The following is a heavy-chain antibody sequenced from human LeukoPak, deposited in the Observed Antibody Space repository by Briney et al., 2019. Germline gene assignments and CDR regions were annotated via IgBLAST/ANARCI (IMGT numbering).Heavy chain of an antibody. D-gene: IGHD3-10*01. CDR3: ASDGAKFGALTYYYYYMDV. CDR2: VSGGGGST. CDR1: GLTFSSYA. J-gene: IGHJ6*03. V-gene: IGHV3-23*01. Sequence: GGSLRLSCAFSGLTFSSYAMTWVRQAPGKGLEWVSAVSGGGGSTYYADSVRGRFTIPRDNSKNTLYLQMNSLKAEDTAVYYCASDGAKFGALTYYYYYMDVWGKGTTVTVSS.